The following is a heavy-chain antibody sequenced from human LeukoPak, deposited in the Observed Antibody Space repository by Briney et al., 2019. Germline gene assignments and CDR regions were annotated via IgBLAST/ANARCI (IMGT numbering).Heavy chain of an antibody. V-gene: IGHV3-21*01. CDR2: ISSSSSYI. J-gene: IGHJ4*02. CDR3: ARELTRFFYSSALDY. Sequence: GGSLRLSCAASGFTFSTYNMNWVRKAPGKGLEWVSSISSSSSYIYYADSVKGRFTISRDNAKNSLFLQMTSLRVEDTAVYYCARELTRFFYSSALDYWGQGALVTVSS. D-gene: IGHD3-3*01. CDR1: GFTFSTYN.